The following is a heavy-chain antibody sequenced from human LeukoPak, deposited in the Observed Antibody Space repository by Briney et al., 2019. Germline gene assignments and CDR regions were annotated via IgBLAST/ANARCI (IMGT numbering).Heavy chain of an antibody. J-gene: IGHJ4*02. D-gene: IGHD4-23*01. CDR3: AKIPSATVVKSFGF. CDR1: GFTFSSYG. CDR2: ISYDGSNK. V-gene: IGHV3-30*18. Sequence: GGSLRLSCAASGFTFSSYGMHWVRQAPGKGLEWVAVISYDGSNKYYADSVKGRFTISRDNSKNTLYLQMNSLRAEDTAVYYCAKIPSATVVKSFGFWGQGTLVTVSS.